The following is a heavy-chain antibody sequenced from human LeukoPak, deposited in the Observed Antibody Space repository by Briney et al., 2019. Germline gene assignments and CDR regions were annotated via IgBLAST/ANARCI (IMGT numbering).Heavy chain of an antibody. CDR1: GYSFTSYW. V-gene: IGHV5-51*01. Sequence: KPGESLKISCKGSGYSFTSYWIGWVRQMPGQGLEWMGIIYPGDSDTRYSPSFQGQVTISADKSISTAYLQWSSLKASDTAMYYCARQAYYYHSSGYPLGIDYWGQGTLVTVSS. J-gene: IGHJ4*02. CDR2: IYPGDSDT. D-gene: IGHD3-22*01. CDR3: ARQAYYYHSSGYPLGIDY.